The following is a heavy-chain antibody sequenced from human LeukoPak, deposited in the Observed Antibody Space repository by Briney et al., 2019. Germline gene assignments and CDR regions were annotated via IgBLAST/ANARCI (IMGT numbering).Heavy chain of an antibody. CDR3: ARDDSSGYPAY. CDR2: ISAYNGNT. D-gene: IGHD3-22*01. V-gene: IGHV1-18*01. Sequence: ASVKVSCKASGYIFSDYDINWVRQATGQGLEWMGWISAYNGNTNYAQKLQGRVTMTTDTSTSTAYMELRSLRSDDTAVYYCARDDSSGYPAYWGQGTLVTVSS. J-gene: IGHJ4*02. CDR1: GYIFSDYD.